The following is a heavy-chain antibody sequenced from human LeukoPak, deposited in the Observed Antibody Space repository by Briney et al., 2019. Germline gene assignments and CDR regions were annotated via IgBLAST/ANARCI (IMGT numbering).Heavy chain of an antibody. D-gene: IGHD6-19*01. Sequence: SETLSLTCTVSGGSISSYYWSWIRQPPGKGLEWIGYIYYSGSTNYNPSLKSRVTISVDTSKNQFSLKLSSVTAADTAVYYCARDGPGSSGPGYFDYWGQGTLVTVSS. CDR3: ARDGPGSSGPGYFDY. V-gene: IGHV4-59*12. CDR2: IYYSGST. CDR1: GGSISSYY. J-gene: IGHJ4*02.